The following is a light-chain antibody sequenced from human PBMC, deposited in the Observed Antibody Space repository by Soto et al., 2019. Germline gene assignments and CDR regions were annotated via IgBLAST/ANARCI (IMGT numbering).Light chain of an antibody. CDR3: QQGYSNPWT. Sequence: DIQMTQSPSSLSASIGDRVTITCRASQTVNTYLHWYQQKPGEAPKLLIYASTNLQSGVPSRFSGSGSGTNFPLSLNSLQPEDFATYYCQQGYSNPWTFGQGTKVDI. V-gene: IGKV1-39*01. CDR2: AST. CDR1: QTVNTY. J-gene: IGKJ1*01.